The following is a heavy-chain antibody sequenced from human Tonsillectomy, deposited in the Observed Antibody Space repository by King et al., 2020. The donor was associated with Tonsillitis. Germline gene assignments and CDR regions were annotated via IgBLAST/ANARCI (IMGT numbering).Heavy chain of an antibody. CDR2: IRGSGAPI. Sequence: VQLVESGGGLAQPGGSQRLSCAASGFSFSSYAMSWVRQAPGKGLEWVSAIRGSGAPIYYADSVKGRFTISRDNSKNTGSLQMNSLRAEDTAVYFCAKGGYALDAFDIWGQGTMVTVSS. V-gene: IGHV3-23*04. CDR1: GFSFSSYA. J-gene: IGHJ3*02. CDR3: AKGGYALDAFDI. D-gene: IGHD2-2*01.